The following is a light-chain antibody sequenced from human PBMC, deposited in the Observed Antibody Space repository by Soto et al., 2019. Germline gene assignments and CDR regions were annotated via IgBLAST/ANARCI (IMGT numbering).Light chain of an antibody. CDR2: GAS. CDR3: QQYGSQYI. J-gene: IGKJ2*01. V-gene: IGKV3-20*01. CDR1: QSVSSGS. Sequence: EIVLTQSPGTLSLSPGESATLSCRASQSVSSGSLAWYQQKPGQAPRLLIYGASSRATGISDRFSGSGSGTAFTLTISRLEPEDFAVYYCQQYGSQYIFGQGTKLEIK.